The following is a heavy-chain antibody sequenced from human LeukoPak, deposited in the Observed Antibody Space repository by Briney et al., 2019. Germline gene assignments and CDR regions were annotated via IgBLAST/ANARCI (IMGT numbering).Heavy chain of an antibody. V-gene: IGHV3-21*01. D-gene: IGHD2-15*01. CDR1: GFTFSTYS. J-gene: IGHJ4*02. Sequence: SGGSLRLSCAASGFTFSTYSMNWVRQAPGKGLEWVSSIISSSSYIYYADSVKGRFTISRDNAKNSLYLQMNSLRAEDTAVYYCARDPQYCSGGSCYSFDYWGQGTLVIVSS. CDR2: IISSSSYI. CDR3: ARDPQYCSGGSCYSFDY.